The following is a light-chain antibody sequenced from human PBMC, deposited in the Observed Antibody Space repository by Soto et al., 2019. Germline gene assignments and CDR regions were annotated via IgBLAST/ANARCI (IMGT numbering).Light chain of an antibody. CDR2: RNN. V-gene: IGLV1-47*01. J-gene: IGLJ3*02. Sequence: QSVLTQPPSASGTPGQRVTISCSGSSSIIGGSYVYWYQHLPGTAPKLLIYRNNQRVSGVPDRFSVYKSGSSASLAISGLRSEDEADYYCAALDANLSGPWVFGRWTNLTVL. CDR1: SSIIGGSY. CDR3: AALDANLSGPWV.